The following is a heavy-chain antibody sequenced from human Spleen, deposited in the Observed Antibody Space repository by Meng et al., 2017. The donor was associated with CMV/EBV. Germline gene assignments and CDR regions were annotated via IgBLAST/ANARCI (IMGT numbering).Heavy chain of an antibody. CDR1: GDTFSNYA. CDR2: FIPGFRAP. Sequence: SVKVSCKASGDTFSNYAISWVRQAPGQGLEWMGGFIPGFRAPDYTERFQGRVTIITDESTNTAYMELSRLRSDDTAVYYCAKDRAPVLRFLERPKTNWSDPWGQGTLVTVSS. J-gene: IGHJ5*02. D-gene: IGHD3-3*01. V-gene: IGHV1-69*05. CDR3: AKDRAPVLRFLERPKTNWSDP.